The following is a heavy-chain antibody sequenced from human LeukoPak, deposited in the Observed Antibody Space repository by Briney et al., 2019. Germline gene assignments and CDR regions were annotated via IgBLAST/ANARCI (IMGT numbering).Heavy chain of an antibody. CDR2: ISAYNGNT. J-gene: IGHJ6*03. V-gene: IGHV1-18*01. D-gene: IGHD3-22*01. CDR1: GYTFTSYG. CDR3: ARVARDSSGSNYYYYMDV. Sequence: ASVKVSCTASGYTFTSYGISWVRQAPGQGLEWMGWISAYNGNTNYAQKLQGRVTMTTDTSTSTAYMELRSLRSEDTAVYYCARVARDSSGSNYYYYMDVWGKGTTVTISS.